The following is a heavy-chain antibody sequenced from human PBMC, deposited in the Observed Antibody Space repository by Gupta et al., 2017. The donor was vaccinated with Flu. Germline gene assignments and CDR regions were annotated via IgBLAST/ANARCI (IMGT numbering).Heavy chain of an antibody. J-gene: IGHJ4*02. Sequence: QVQLVESGGGVVQSGRSLRLSCAASGFVFTTYGMHWVRQAPGKGLEWVAAISSDGSDKYYSDSMKGRFSVSRDNSNNTLYLQINSLTTEDSAVYYCAKMGYCDRFRCYEGVDYWGRGTLVTVSS. CDR2: ISSDGSDK. CDR3: AKMGYCDRFRCYEGVDY. V-gene: IGHV3-30*18. CDR1: GFVFTTYG. D-gene: IGHD2-2*01.